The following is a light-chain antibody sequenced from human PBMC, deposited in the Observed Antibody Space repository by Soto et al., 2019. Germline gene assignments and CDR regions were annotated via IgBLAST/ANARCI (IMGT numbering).Light chain of an antibody. CDR3: QQRRNWPPSIT. V-gene: IGKV3-11*01. J-gene: IGKJ5*01. CDR2: DAS. Sequence: EIVLTQSPATLSLSPGDRATLSCRASQSVTTFLAWYQQKPGQAPRLLIYDASDRAPGIPARFSGSGSATDFTLTINNLEPEDFAVYYCQQRRNWPPSITFGQGTRLEIK. CDR1: QSVTTF.